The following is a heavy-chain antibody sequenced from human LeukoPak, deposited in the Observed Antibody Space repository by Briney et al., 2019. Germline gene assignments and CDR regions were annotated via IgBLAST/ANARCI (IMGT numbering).Heavy chain of an antibody. CDR3: AKRYCIRTSCYREIDY. V-gene: IGHV3-64*04. Sequence: GGSLRLSCSVSGFTFSTFAMHWVRQAPGKGLEYVSGISSNGGSTYYADSVKGRFTISRDNSRNTLYLQMNRLRAEDTAVYYCAKRYCIRTSCYREIDYWGQGTLVTVSS. D-gene: IGHD2-2*02. CDR1: GFTFSTFA. CDR2: ISSNGGST. J-gene: IGHJ4*02.